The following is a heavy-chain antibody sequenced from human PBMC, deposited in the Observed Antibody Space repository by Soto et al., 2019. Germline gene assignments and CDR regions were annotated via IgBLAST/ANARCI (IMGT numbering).Heavy chain of an antibody. CDR1: GFTFSSYA. D-gene: IGHD3-10*01. V-gene: IGHV3-23*01. CDR3: AKDSILWFGEPHYGMDV. Sequence: PGGSLRLSCAASGFTFSSYAMSWVRQAPGKGLEWVSAISGSGGSTYYADSVKGRFTISRDNSKNTLYLQMNSLRAEDTAVYYCAKDSILWFGEPHYGMDVWGQGTTVTVSS. J-gene: IGHJ6*02. CDR2: ISGSGGST.